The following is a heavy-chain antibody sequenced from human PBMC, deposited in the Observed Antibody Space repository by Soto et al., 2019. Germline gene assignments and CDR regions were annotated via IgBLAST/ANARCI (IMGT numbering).Heavy chain of an antibody. Sequence: QLQLQESGPGLVKPSETLSLTCSVSGGYINYNSYHWGWIRQPPGQGLEWLGSIFYTGTTFYNPSLESRATMSVDTSKNSFSLHLTSVTAADTAVYFCARLVVVAPVANVWGQGTLVTVSS. V-gene: IGHV4-39*02. CDR1: GGYINYNSYH. J-gene: IGHJ4*02. CDR3: ARLVVVAPVANV. CDR2: IFYTGTT. D-gene: IGHD2-2*01.